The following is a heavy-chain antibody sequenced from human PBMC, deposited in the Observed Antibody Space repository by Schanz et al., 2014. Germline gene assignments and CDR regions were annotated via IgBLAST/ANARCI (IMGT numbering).Heavy chain of an antibody. CDR2: IYPNSGGT. CDR1: GYSFTDYY. J-gene: IGHJ4*02. V-gene: IGHV1-2*06. CDR3: ARAGQDYSDSSGYATYYFGN. D-gene: IGHD3-22*01. Sequence: QVQLVQSGAEVKKPGASVKVSCKASGYSFTDYYLHWVRQAPGQGLEWMGRIYPNSGGTNLAQKFQGRVTITADKSTSTAYMELSNLRSEDTAVYYCARAGQDYSDSSGYATYYFGNWGQGTLVTVSS.